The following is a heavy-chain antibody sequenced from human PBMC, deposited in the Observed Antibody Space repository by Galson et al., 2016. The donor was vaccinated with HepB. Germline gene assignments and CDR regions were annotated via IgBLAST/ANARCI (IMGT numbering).Heavy chain of an antibody. CDR2: IYYSGNT. D-gene: IGHD2-2*01. V-gene: IGHV4-31*03. CDR3: ARDVMSRDAFDI. Sequence: TLSLTCTVSGASINSGAYSWSWIRQHPGKGLEWIGNIYYSGNTYYNPSLKSRITISLDTSKNQFSLKLTSVTAADTAVYYCARDVMSRDAFDIWGQGTMVTVSS. CDR1: GASINSGAYS. J-gene: IGHJ3*02.